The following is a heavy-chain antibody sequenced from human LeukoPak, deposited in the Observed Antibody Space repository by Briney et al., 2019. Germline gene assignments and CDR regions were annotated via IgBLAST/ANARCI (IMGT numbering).Heavy chain of an antibody. Sequence: GGSLRLSCAASGFTVSSNYMSWVRQAPGKGLEWVSIIYSGGTTYYADSVKGRFTISRDNSKNTLYLQMNSLRTEDTAMYYCARAPTVTTIFDSWGQGTLVTASS. V-gene: IGHV3-66*01. CDR2: IYSGGTT. J-gene: IGHJ4*02. D-gene: IGHD4-17*01. CDR1: GFTVSSNY. CDR3: ARAPTVTTIFDS.